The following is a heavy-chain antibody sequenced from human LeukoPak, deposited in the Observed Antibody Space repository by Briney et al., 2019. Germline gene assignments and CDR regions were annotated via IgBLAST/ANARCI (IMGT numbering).Heavy chain of an antibody. V-gene: IGHV1-2*02. CDR3: ARGLGATGEGDY. J-gene: IGHJ4*02. Sequence: ASVKVSCKASGYTFTGYYMHWVRQAPGQGLEWMGWINPNSGGTNYAQKFQGRVTMTRDTSISTAYMELSRLRSDDTAVHYCARGLGATGEGDYWGQGTLVTVSS. CDR2: INPNSGGT. D-gene: IGHD1-26*01. CDR1: GYTFTGYY.